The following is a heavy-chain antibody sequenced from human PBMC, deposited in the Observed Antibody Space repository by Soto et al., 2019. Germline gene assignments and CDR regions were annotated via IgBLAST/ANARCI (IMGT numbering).Heavy chain of an antibody. J-gene: IGHJ4*02. Sequence: QVQLVESGGGVVQPGRSLRLSCTASGFTFNTYAMHWVRQAPGRGLEWVAIISYDGFNKYYPDSVKGRFTISRDKSDNSLNMQTNSPRAEETGVSFWAKVPITDGRSGTYFDYRGQATLVTVSS. D-gene: IGHD5-12*01. CDR1: GFTFNTYA. CDR2: ISYDGFNK. V-gene: IGHV3-30*18. CDR3: AKVPITDGRSGTYFDY.